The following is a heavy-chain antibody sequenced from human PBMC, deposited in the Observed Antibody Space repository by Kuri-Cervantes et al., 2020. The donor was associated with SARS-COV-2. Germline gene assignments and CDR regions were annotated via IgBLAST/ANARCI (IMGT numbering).Heavy chain of an antibody. J-gene: IGHJ4*02. CDR3: TCSYTHLGIDY. Sequence: GESLKISCGASGFTFSAYTMNWVRQAPGKALEWISSISGSRSYIYYADSVKGRFTISRDNSKNTLYLQMNSLRAEDTAVYYCTCSYTHLGIDYWGQGTLVTVSS. D-gene: IGHD2-2*02. V-gene: IGHV3-21*04. CDR2: ISGSRSYI. CDR1: GFTFSAYT.